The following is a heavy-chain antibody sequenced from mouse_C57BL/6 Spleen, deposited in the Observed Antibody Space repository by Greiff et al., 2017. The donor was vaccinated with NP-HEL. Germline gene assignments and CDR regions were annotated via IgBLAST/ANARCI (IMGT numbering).Heavy chain of an antibody. Sequence: DVHLVESGGDLVKPGGSLKLSCAASGFTFSSYGMSWVRQTPDKRLEWVATISSGGSYTYYPDSVKGRFTISRDNAKNTLYLQMSSLKSEDTAMYYCARQGYYGSSSSGFDYRGQGTTLTVSS. D-gene: IGHD1-1*01. CDR2: ISSGGSYT. J-gene: IGHJ2*01. CDR1: GFTFSSYG. CDR3: ARQGYYGSSSSGFDY. V-gene: IGHV5-6*01.